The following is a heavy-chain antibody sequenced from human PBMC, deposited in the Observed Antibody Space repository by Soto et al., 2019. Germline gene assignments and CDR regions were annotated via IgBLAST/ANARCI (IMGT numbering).Heavy chain of an antibody. J-gene: IGHJ4*02. CDR1: GFPLNDYY. CDR3: VRGGGGGLFEH. V-gene: IGHV3-11*06. CDR2: ISPKSTFR. D-gene: IGHD2-21*01. Sequence: PGGSLRLSCATSGFPLNDYYMTWIRQAPGKGLEWLSHISPKSTFRNYADSVKGRSTISRDNTESSLFLQMNSLGVDDTAVYSCVRGGGGGLFEHWGQGVLVTVSS.